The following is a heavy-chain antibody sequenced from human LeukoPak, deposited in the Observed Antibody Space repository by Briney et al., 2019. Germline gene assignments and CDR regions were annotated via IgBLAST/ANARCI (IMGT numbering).Heavy chain of an antibody. Sequence: ASVKVSCTASGGTFSSYAISWVRQAPGQGLEWMGGIIPIFGTANYAQKFQGRVTITADESTSTAYMELSSLRSEDTAVYYCARAIPNNDAETPYDAFDIWGQGTMVTVSS. CDR1: GGTFSSYA. V-gene: IGHV1-69*13. CDR2: IIPIFGTA. D-gene: IGHD1-1*01. J-gene: IGHJ3*02. CDR3: ARAIPNNDAETPYDAFDI.